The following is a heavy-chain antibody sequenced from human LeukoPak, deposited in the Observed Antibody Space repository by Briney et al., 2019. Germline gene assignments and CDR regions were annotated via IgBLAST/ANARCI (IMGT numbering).Heavy chain of an antibody. J-gene: IGHJ4*02. CDR3: ARVKVWAFDY. Sequence: EASVTVSCTASGYTFTSYAMNWVRQAPGQGLEWMGWINTNTGNPTYAQGFTGRFVFSLDTSVSTAYLQISSLKAEDTAVYYCARVKVWAFDYWGQGTLVTVSS. V-gene: IGHV7-4-1*02. D-gene: IGHD7-27*01. CDR2: INTNTGNP. CDR1: GYTFTSYA.